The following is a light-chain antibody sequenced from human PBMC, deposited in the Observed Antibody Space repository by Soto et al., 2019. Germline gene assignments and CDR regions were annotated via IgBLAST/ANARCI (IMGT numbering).Light chain of an antibody. CDR2: WAS. Sequence: DIVMTQSPDSLAVSLGERATINCKSSQTVLYSSNNKNYLAWYQHKPGQPPKLLMYWASTRESGVPDRFSGSGSGTDFSLTIAGLQPADVAVHYCQQYYSPPNTFGQGTKVEI. J-gene: IGKJ2*01. V-gene: IGKV4-1*01. CDR1: QTVLYSSNNKNY. CDR3: QQYYSPPNT.